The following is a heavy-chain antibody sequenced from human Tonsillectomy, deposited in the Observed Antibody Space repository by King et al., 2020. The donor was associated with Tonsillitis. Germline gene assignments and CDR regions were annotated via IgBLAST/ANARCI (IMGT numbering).Heavy chain of an antibody. CDR1: GFIFSSYG. CDR3: AKDMTTALFDP. D-gene: IGHD4-17*01. CDR2: IRYDGSNE. Sequence: VQLVESGGGVVQPGGSLRLSCAASGFIFSSYGMHWVRQAPGKGLEWVAFIRYDGSNEYYAESVKGRFTISRDHSKNTLWLQMNSLRAEDTALYYCAKDMTTALFDPWGQGTLVTVS. J-gene: IGHJ5*02. V-gene: IGHV3-30*02.